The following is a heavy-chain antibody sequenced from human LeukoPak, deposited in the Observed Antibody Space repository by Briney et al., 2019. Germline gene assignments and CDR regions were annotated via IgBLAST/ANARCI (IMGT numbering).Heavy chain of an antibody. D-gene: IGHD6-13*01. J-gene: IGHJ4*02. CDR3: AKDRRLIAAAGTYDY. CDR1: GFTFSSYA. Sequence: PGGSLRLSCAASGFTFSSYAMSWVRQAPGKGLELVSAISGSGGSTYYADSVKGRFTISRDNSKNTLYLQMNSLRAEDTAVYYCAKDRRLIAAAGTYDYWGQGTLVTVSS. V-gene: IGHV3-23*01. CDR2: ISGSGGST.